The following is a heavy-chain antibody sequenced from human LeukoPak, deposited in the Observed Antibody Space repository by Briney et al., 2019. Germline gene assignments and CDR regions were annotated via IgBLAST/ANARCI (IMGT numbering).Heavy chain of an antibody. J-gene: IGHJ4*02. CDR1: GGTFSSYA. Sequence: SVKVSCXASGGTFSSYAISWVRQAPGQGLEWMGGIIPIFGTANYAQKFQGRVTITADESTSTAYMELSSLRSEDTAVYYCARGGYSGSYYAQFDYWGQRTLVTVSS. V-gene: IGHV1-69*13. D-gene: IGHD1-26*01. CDR3: ARGGYSGSYYAQFDY. CDR2: IIPIFGTA.